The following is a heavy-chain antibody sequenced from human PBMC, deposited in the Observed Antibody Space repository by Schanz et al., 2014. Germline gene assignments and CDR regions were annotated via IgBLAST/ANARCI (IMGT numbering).Heavy chain of an antibody. D-gene: IGHD3-9*01. CDR1: GFAFSVYG. J-gene: IGHJ4*02. CDR2: ISNDGSIK. CDR3: AKQIHYDILTVTRN. Sequence: QVQMVESGGGVVQPGRSLRLSCAASGFAFSVYGMHWVRQAPGKGPEWVALISNDGSIKYYADSVEGRFTISRDYSKNTLYLQMSSLRAEDTAVYYCAKQIHYDILTVTRNWGQGTLVTVSS. V-gene: IGHV3-30*19.